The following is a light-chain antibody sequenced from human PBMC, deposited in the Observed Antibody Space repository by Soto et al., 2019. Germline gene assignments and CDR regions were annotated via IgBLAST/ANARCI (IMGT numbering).Light chain of an antibody. CDR2: TVT. V-gene: IGLV2-11*01. Sequence: QSALTQPRSVSGSPGQSVTIPCTGTSSDVGAYNYVSWYQQHPGKAPKLILYTVTNRPSGVPDRFSGYKSGNMASLTISGLQAEDEADYYCCSYAGSFTGVFGGGTQLTVL. CDR1: SSDVGAYNY. CDR3: CSYAGSFTGV. J-gene: IGLJ2*01.